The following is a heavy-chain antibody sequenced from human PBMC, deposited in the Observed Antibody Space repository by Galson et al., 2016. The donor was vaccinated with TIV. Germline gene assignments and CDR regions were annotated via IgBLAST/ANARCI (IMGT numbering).Heavy chain of an antibody. CDR3: ARARHYSGYENDY. CDR1: GDYNSSYF. J-gene: IGHJ4*02. Sequence: SETLSLTCTVSGDYNSSYFWNWIRQSPGQGLEWIGFIYNSGTTNYNPSLKSRVTLSEDTSKSQFSLKLSSVTAADTAVYYCARARHYSGYENDYWGPGILVTVSS. D-gene: IGHD5-12*01. V-gene: IGHV4-59*08. CDR2: IYNSGTT.